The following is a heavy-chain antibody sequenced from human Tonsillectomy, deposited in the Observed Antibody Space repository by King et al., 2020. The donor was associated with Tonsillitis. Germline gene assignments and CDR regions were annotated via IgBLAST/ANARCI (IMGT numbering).Heavy chain of an antibody. Sequence: VQLVESGGGVVQPGRSLRLSCAASGFTFSSYGMHWVRQAPGKGLGGVAVIWYDGSNKYYADSVKGRFTISRDKSKNTLYLQMNSLRAEDTAVYYCARDRGFGWLQFFFDYWGQGTLVTVSS. J-gene: IGHJ4*02. V-gene: IGHV3-33*08. CDR1: GFTFSSYG. CDR3: ARDRGFGWLQFFFDY. CDR2: IWYDGSNK. D-gene: IGHD5-24*01.